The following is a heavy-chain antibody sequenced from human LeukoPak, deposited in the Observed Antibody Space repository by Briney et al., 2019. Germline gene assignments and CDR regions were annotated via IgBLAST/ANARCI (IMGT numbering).Heavy chain of an antibody. CDR2: IYTSGST. CDR3: ARESKSYDGSGFYHDY. CDR1: DDSMISYH. Sequence: PSETLSLTCSVSDDSMISYHWSWIRQSAGKGLEWIGRIYTSGSTDYNPSLRSRVTMSVDTSRNQFSLKLTSVTAADTAVYYCARESKSYDGSGFYHDYGGQGTLVAVSS. D-gene: IGHD3-22*01. V-gene: IGHV4-4*07. J-gene: IGHJ4*02.